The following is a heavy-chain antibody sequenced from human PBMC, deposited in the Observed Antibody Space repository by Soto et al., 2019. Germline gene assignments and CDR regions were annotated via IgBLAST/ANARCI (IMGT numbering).Heavy chain of an antibody. V-gene: IGHV1-3*01. J-gene: IGHJ5*02. CDR1: GYTFTSYA. CDR3: ARMRHSYGQTPYWFDP. Sequence: QVQLVQSGAEVKKPGASVKVSCKASGYTFTSYAMHWVRQAPGQRLEWMGWINAGNGNTKYSQKFQGRVTITSNQSAGTAYMELSRLSTEDTAVYHCARMRHSYGQTPYWFDPWGKGTMVTVSS. CDR2: INAGNGNT. D-gene: IGHD5-18*01.